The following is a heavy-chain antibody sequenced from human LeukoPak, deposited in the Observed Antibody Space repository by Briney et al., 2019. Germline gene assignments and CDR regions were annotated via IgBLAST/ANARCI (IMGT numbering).Heavy chain of an antibody. D-gene: IGHD3-22*01. CDR3: ARDHYDSRGYYSGYMDV. J-gene: IGHJ6*03. Sequence: SQTLSLTCTVSGGSISSGGYFWSWIRQPAGKGPEWIGRINTSGSTNYNPFLKSRVTISVDTSKNQFSLKLSSVTAADTAVYYCARDHYDSRGYYSGYMDVWGKGTTVTISS. CDR2: INTSGST. V-gene: IGHV4-61*02. CDR1: GGSISSGGYF.